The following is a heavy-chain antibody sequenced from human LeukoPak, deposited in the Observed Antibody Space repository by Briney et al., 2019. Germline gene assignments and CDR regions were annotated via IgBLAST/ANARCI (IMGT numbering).Heavy chain of an antibody. J-gene: IGHJ5*01. V-gene: IGHV4-34*01. CDR1: GGSFSGYY. CDR2: INHSGST. CDR3: VRSRSLDWFDS. Sequence: PSETLSLTCAVYGGSFSGYYWSWIRQPPGKGLEWIGEINHSGSTNYNPSLKSRVTISFDTSMNQFSLKLSSVTAADAAVYYCVRSRSLDWFDSWGLGTLVTVST. D-gene: IGHD2-15*01.